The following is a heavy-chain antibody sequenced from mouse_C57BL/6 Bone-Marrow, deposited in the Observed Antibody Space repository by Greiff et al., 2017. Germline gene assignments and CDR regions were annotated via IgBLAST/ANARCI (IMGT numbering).Heavy chain of an antibody. CDR2: INPNYGTT. CDR3: ARRDGYYGSRRGYWYFDV. CDR1: GYSFTDYN. V-gene: IGHV1-39*01. D-gene: IGHD1-1*01. Sequence: VQLQQSGPELVKPGASVKISCKASGYSFTDYNMNWVKQSNGKSLEWIGVINPNYGTTSYNQKFKGKATLTVDQSSSTVYMQLNSLTSEDSAVYYWARRDGYYGSRRGYWYFDVWGTGTTVTVSS. J-gene: IGHJ1*03.